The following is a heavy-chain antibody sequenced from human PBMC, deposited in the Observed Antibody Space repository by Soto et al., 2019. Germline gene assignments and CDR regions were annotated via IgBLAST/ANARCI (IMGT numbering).Heavy chain of an antibody. Sequence: PSQTLSLTCVLSGDSVSSDTSAWHWIRQSPSRGLEWLGRAYYRSQWYIDFAGSVISRLTINPDTSKNEVSPLLECFMPAETAMYYYGRESEASGMDVWGQGTAVTVSS. CDR3: GRESEASGMDV. CDR1: GDSVSSDTSA. CDR2: AYYRSQWYI. J-gene: IGHJ6*02. D-gene: IGHD2-21*01. V-gene: IGHV6-1*01.